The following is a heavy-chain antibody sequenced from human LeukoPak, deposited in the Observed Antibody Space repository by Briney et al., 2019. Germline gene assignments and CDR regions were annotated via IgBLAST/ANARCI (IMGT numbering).Heavy chain of an antibody. Sequence: SETLSLTCTVSGASISSSSYSWGWLRQAPGKGLEWIVRIYYSGSTYYNPSLKSRVTISVDTSKNQFSLKLSSVTAADTAVYYCARVSLNGYCSSTSCYLGFDYWGQGTLVTVSS. D-gene: IGHD2-2*03. CDR3: ARVSLNGYCSSTSCYLGFDY. V-gene: IGHV4-39*01. CDR1: GASISSSSYS. J-gene: IGHJ4*02. CDR2: IYYSGST.